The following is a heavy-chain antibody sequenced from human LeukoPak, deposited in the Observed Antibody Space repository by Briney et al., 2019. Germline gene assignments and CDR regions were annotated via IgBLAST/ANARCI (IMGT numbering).Heavy chain of an antibody. CDR1: GFTFSSYW. CDR3: ARDIEAAGLFLDY. J-gene: IGHJ4*02. V-gene: IGHV3-7*01. Sequence: GGSLRLSFATSGFTFSSYWMSWVRQAPGKGLGLVANMKYDGSEKYYVDSVKGRFTISRDNAKNSLYLQMNSLRAEDTAVYYCARDIEAAGLFLDYWGQGTLVTVSS. D-gene: IGHD6-13*01. CDR2: MKYDGSEK.